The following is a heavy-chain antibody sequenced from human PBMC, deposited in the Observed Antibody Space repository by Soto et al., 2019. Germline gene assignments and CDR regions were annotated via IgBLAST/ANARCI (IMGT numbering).Heavy chain of an antibody. CDR1: GYTFTSYG. D-gene: IGHD6-13*01. V-gene: IGHV1-18*04. CDR2: ISAYNGNT. J-gene: IGHJ3*02. Sequence: ASVKVSCKASGYTFTSYGISWVRQAPEQGLEWMGWISAYNGNTNYAQKLQGRVTMTTDTSTSTAYMELRSLRSDDTAVYYCARSLSSIAAAEAFDIWGQGTMVTVSS. CDR3: ARSLSSIAAAEAFDI.